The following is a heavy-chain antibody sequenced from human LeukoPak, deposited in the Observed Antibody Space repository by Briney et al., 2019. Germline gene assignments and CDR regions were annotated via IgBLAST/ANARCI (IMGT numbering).Heavy chain of an antibody. J-gene: IGHJ4*02. D-gene: IGHD3-22*01. CDR2: IYSGGST. Sequence: GGSLRLSCAASGFTVSSNYMSWVRQAPGKGLEWVSVIYSGGSTYYADSVKGRFTISRDNAKNSLYLQMNSLRAEDTAVYYCALSPYTYYYDSSGYGRDYWGQGTLVTVSS. CDR3: ALSPYTYYYDSSGYGRDY. V-gene: IGHV3-66*01. CDR1: GFTVSSNY.